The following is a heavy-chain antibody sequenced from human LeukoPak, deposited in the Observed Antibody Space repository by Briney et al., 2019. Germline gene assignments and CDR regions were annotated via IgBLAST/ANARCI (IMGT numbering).Heavy chain of an antibody. Sequence: SGTLSLTCAVSGGSISSSNWWSWVRQPPGKGLEWIGDIYHSGSTNYNPSLESRVTISVDKSKNQFSLKLSSVTAADTAVYYCAGRITIFGDHPKDFDYWGQGTLVTVSS. CDR2: IYHSGST. CDR1: GGSISSSNW. CDR3: AGRITIFGDHPKDFDY. V-gene: IGHV4-4*02. J-gene: IGHJ4*02. D-gene: IGHD3-3*01.